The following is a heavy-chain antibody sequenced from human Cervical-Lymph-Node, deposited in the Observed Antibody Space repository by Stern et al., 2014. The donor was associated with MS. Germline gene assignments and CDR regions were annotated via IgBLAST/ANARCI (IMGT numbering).Heavy chain of an antibody. CDR1: GFNVSSSY. V-gene: IGHV3-53*01. CDR3: ARDSGTAGRAFDS. J-gene: IGHJ4*02. D-gene: IGHD6-6*01. CDR2: IYRGGTT. Sequence: EVQLVESGGGLIQPGGSLRLSCAASGFNVSSSYMNWVRQAPGKGLECVSVIYRGGTTYYADSVKGRFTISRDSSTNTLYLQMSSLRAEDTAVYYCARDSGTAGRAFDSWGQGTLLSVSS.